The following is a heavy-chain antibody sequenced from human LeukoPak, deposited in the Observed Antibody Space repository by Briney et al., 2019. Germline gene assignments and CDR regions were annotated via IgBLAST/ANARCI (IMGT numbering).Heavy chain of an antibody. CDR2: IYYSGST. D-gene: IGHD2-2*01. CDR1: GGSISSGGYY. V-gene: IGHV4-31*03. CDR3: ARTKSVPAASIGFDP. J-gene: IGHJ5*02. Sequence: SQTLSLTCTVSGGSISSGGYYWSWIRQPPGKGLEWIGYIYYSGSTYYNPSLKSRVTISVDTSKNQFSLKLSSVTAADTAVYYCARTKSVPAASIGFDPWGQGTLVTVSS.